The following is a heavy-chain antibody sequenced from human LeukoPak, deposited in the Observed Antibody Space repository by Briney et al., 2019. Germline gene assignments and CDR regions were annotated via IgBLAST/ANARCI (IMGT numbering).Heavy chain of an antibody. Sequence: ASVKVSCKASGYTFTSYYMHWVRQAPGQGLEWMGIINPSGGSTSYAQKFQGRVTMTRDMSTSTVYMELSSLRSEDTAVYYCARDFKQLWLFGGDYYYYYMDVWGKGTTVTVSS. CDR2: INPSGGST. CDR1: GYTFTSYY. J-gene: IGHJ6*03. D-gene: IGHD3-16*01. V-gene: IGHV1-46*01. CDR3: ARDFKQLWLFGGDYYYYYMDV.